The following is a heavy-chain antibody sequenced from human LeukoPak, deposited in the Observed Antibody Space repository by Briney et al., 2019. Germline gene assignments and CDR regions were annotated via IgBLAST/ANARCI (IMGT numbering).Heavy chain of an antibody. CDR2: IYYSGST. CDR3: ARRLPIAAAPWWEADY. V-gene: IGHV4-39*01. J-gene: IGHJ4*02. D-gene: IGHD6-13*01. Sequence: PSETLSLTCTVSGGSISSSSYYWGWIRQPPGKGLEWIGSIYYSGSTYYNPSLKSRVTISVDTSKNQFSLKLSSVTAADTAVYYCARRLPIAAAPWWEADYWGQGTLVTVSS. CDR1: GGSISSSSYY.